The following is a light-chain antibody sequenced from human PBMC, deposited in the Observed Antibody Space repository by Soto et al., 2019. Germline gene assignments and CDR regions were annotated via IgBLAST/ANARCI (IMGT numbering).Light chain of an antibody. CDR2: SIN. CDR1: GSNIGSDT. V-gene: IGLV1-44*01. J-gene: IGLJ2*01. Sequence: QSVLTQPPSASGTPGQRVTISCSGSGSNIGSDTVNWYQQLPGTAPKLLIYSINQRPSGVPDRFSGSKSGTSASLAISGLQFDDEADYYCAAWDDSLNGVVFGGGTQLTVL. CDR3: AAWDDSLNGVV.